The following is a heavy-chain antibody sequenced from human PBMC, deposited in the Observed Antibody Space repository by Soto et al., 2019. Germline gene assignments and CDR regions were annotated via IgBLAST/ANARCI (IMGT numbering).Heavy chain of an antibody. CDR2: ISYDGSNK. CDR3: AKFPAAAGTQRYYYGMDV. V-gene: IGHV3-30*18. D-gene: IGHD6-13*01. Sequence: GGSLRLSCAASGFTFSSYGMHWVHQAPGKGLEWVAVISYDGSNKYYADSVKGRFTISRDNSKNTLYLQMNSLRAEDTAVYYCAKFPAAAGTQRYYYGMDVWGQGTTVTVYS. CDR1: GFTFSSYG. J-gene: IGHJ6*02.